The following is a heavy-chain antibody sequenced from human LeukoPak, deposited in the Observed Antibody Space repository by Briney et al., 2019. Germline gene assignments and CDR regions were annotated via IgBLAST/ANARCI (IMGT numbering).Heavy chain of an antibody. J-gene: IGHJ3*02. CDR1: GGTFSSYA. V-gene: IGHV1-69*05. Sequence: ASVKVSCKASGGTFSSYAISWVRQAPGQGLEWMGGIIPIFGTANYAQKFQGRVTITTDESTSTAYMELSSLRSEDTAVYYCALHTRITMIVVVIDAFDIWGQGTMVIVSS. D-gene: IGHD3-22*01. CDR3: ALHTRITMIVVVIDAFDI. CDR2: IIPIFGTA.